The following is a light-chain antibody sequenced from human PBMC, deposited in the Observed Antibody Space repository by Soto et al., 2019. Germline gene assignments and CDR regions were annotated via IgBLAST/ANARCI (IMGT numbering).Light chain of an antibody. V-gene: IGKV3-20*01. CDR2: GAS. J-gene: IGKJ1*01. Sequence: EIVLTQSPGTLSLSLGERATLSCRASQSVSSSYLAWYQQKPGQAPRLLIYGASSRATGIPDRFSGSGSGTDFTLTISRLEPEDFALYYCQQYGSSPATFGQGTKVEIK. CDR3: QQYGSSPAT. CDR1: QSVSSSY.